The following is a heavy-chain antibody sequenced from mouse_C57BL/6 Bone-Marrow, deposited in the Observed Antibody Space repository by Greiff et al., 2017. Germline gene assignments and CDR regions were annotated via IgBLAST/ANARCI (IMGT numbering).Heavy chain of an antibody. Sequence: VKLQQPGAELVKPGASVKLSCKASGYTFTSYWMHWVKQRPGQGLEWIGMIPPNSGSTNYNEKFKSKATLTVDKSSSTAYMQLSSLTSEDSAVYYCARTFITTVGYFDYWGQGTTLTVSS. CDR1: GYTFTSYW. D-gene: IGHD1-1*01. J-gene: IGHJ2*01. CDR3: ARTFITTVGYFDY. CDR2: IPPNSGST. V-gene: IGHV1-64*01.